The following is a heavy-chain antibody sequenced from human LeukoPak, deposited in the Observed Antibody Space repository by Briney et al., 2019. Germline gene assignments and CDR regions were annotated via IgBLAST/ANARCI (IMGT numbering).Heavy chain of an antibody. J-gene: IGHJ4*02. D-gene: IGHD5-18*01. V-gene: IGHV4-4*07. CDR1: GGSISSYY. CDR2: IYTSGST. CDR3: ARSGCSYGEIDY. Sequence: SETLSLTCTVSGGSISSYYWSWIRQPAGKGLEWIGRIYTSGSTNYNPSLKSRVTMSVDTSKDQFSLKLSSVTAADTAVYYCARSGCSYGEIDYWGQGTLVTVSS.